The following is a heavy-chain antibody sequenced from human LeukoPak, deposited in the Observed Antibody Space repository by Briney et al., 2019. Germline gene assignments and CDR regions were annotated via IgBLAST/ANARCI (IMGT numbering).Heavy chain of an antibody. V-gene: IGHV4-59*01. J-gene: IGHJ6*03. Sequence: PSETLSLTCTVSGGSISSYYWSWIRQPPGKGLEWIGYIYYSGSTNYNPSLKSRVTISVDTSKNQFSLKLSSVTAADTAVYYCARVVVRYDPYYYYYMDVWGKGTTVTISS. D-gene: IGHD2-15*01. CDR2: IYYSGST. CDR3: ARVVVRYDPYYYYYMDV. CDR1: GGSISSYY.